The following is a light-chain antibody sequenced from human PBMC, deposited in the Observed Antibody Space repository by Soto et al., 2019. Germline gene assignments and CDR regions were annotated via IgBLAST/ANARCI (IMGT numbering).Light chain of an antibody. CDR3: QQYNTWRSIT. Sequence: EIVMTQSPATLSVSPGERATLSCRASQSVSNKLVWYQHKPGQAPRVLIYDTSTRAAGIPARFSGSGSGTDFTLTISSLQSEDFAVYYCQQYNTWRSITFGQGTRLESK. V-gene: IGKV3-15*01. CDR2: DTS. CDR1: QSVSNK. J-gene: IGKJ5*01.